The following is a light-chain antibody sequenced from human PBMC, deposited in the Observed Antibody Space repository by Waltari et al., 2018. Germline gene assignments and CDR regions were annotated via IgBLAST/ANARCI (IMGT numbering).Light chain of an antibody. CDR3: QHYNNWPPGIT. V-gene: IGKV3-15*01. Sequence: EILMTQSPATMSLSPGERATFSRRASQNVGSDLAWYQQRRGQPPRLLIYGASNRATGVPARFSGSGSGTEFSLTISGLESDDFAVYYCQHYNNWPPGITFGQGTRLELE. J-gene: IGKJ5*01. CDR2: GAS. CDR1: QNVGSD.